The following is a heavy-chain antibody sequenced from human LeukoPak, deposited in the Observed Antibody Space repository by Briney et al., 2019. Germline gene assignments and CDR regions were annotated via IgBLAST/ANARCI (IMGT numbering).Heavy chain of an antibody. CDR2: IYPGDSDT. Sequence: GESLKISCKGSGYSFTTYWIGWVRQMPGKGLEWMGIIYPGDSDTRYSPSFQGQVTISADRSITTAYLQWSSLKASDTAIYCCARRYCSSTSCHLDYWGQGALVTVSS. CDR3: ARRYCSSTSCHLDY. J-gene: IGHJ4*02. CDR1: GYSFTTYW. D-gene: IGHD2-2*01. V-gene: IGHV5-51*01.